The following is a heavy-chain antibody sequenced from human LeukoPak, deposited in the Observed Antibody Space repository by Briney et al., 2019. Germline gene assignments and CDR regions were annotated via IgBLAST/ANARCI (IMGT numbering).Heavy chain of an antibody. CDR1: GFTFSNYD. Sequence: GGSLRLSCAASGFTFSNYDMSWVRQAPGKGLEWVSVIYTGSGETYYADSVKGRFTISRDNSKNTLHLQMNSLRAEATAVYYCVRSFSFNWFDPWGQGTLVTVSS. D-gene: IGHD2/OR15-2a*01. CDR3: VRSFSFNWFDP. CDR2: IYTGSGET. V-gene: IGHV3-23*03. J-gene: IGHJ5*02.